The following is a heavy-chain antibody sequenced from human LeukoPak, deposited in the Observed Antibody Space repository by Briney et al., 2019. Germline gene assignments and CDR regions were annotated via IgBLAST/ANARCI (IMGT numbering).Heavy chain of an antibody. V-gene: IGHV3-23*01. CDR2: ISGSGGST. J-gene: IGHJ4*02. Sequence: PGGSLRLSCAASGFTFSSYAMTWVRQAPGRGLEWVSGISGSGGSTYYADSVKGRFTISRDNSKNTLYLQVNSLRAEDTAVYYCAKPKVAHTDDWGQGTLATVSS. CDR3: AKPKVAHTDD. CDR1: GFTFSSYA.